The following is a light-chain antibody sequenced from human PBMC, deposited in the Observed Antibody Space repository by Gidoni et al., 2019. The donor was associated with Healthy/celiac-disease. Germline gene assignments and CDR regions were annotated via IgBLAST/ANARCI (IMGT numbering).Light chain of an antibody. Sequence: DIQMTQSPSSLSASVGDRVTITCRASQSISSYLNWYQQKPGKAPKLLIYAASSLQSGVPSRFSGSGSGTDFTLTISSLQPEDFATYYCQQSYSTSVTFGQGTMVEIK. CDR1: QSISSY. CDR3: QQSYSTSVT. J-gene: IGKJ1*01. CDR2: AAS. V-gene: IGKV1-39*01.